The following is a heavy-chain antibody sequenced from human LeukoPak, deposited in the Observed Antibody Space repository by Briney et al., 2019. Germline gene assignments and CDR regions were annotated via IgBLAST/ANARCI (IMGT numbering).Heavy chain of an antibody. CDR1: GGSISSYY. V-gene: IGHV4-4*09. CDR3: ARHPGTGHQISSSGRFDP. CDR2: IYTSGST. Sequence: SDTLSLTCTVSGGSISSYYWSWIRQPPGKGLEWIGYIYTSGSTNYNPPLKSRVTISVDTSKNQFSLKLSSVTAADTAVYYCARHPGTGHQISSSGRFDPWGQGTLVTVSS. D-gene: IGHD6-6*01. J-gene: IGHJ5*02.